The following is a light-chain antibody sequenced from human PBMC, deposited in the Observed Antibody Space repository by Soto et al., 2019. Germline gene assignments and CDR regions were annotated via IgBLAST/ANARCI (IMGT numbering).Light chain of an antibody. CDR3: QQSYSTPFMYT. V-gene: IGKV1-39*01. CDR2: AAS. CDR1: QSISNH. Sequence: DIQMTQSPSSLSASVEDRVIITCRASQSISNHLNWFQQKPGKAPKLLIYAASSLQSGVPSRFSGSGSGTDFTLTISSLQPEDFATYYCQQSYSTPFMYTFGQGTKVDIK. J-gene: IGKJ2*01.